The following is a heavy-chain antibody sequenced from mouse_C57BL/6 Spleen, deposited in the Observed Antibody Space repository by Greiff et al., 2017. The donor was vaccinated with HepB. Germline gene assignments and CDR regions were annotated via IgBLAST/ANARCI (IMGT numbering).Heavy chain of an antibody. D-gene: IGHD3-2*02. Sequence: EVQVVESGPGLVKPSQSLSLTCSVTGYSITSGYYWNWIRQFPGNKLEWMGYISYDGSNNYNPSLKNRISITRDTSKNQFFLKLNSVTTEDTATYYCARDTAQATGAMDYWGQGTSVTVSS. CDR3: ARDTAQATGAMDY. CDR1: GYSITSGYY. J-gene: IGHJ4*01. CDR2: ISYDGSN. V-gene: IGHV3-6*01.